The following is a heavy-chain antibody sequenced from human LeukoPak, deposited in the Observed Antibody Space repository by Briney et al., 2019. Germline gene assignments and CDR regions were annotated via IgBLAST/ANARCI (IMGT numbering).Heavy chain of an antibody. Sequence: GGSLRLSCAASGFTFDDYAMRWVRQAPGEGLEWVSLISGDGGSTYYADSVKGRFTISRDNSKNSLYLQMNSLRTEDTALYYCAKGSSWYGELDYWGQGTLVTVSS. CDR2: ISGDGGST. D-gene: IGHD6-13*01. CDR3: AKGSSWYGELDY. CDR1: GFTFDDYA. V-gene: IGHV3-43*02. J-gene: IGHJ4*02.